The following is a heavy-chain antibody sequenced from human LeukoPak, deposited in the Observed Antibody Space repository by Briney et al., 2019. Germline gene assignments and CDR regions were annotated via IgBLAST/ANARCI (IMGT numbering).Heavy chain of an antibody. CDR1: GGSISSNY. CDR3: ARRGNWGFFDY. Sequence: SETLSLTCTVSGGSISSNYWSWIRQPPGKGLEWIGYINTSGSTNYDPSLKSRVSISLDTSRNQFSLKLTSVTAADTAVYYCARRGNWGFFDYWGQGILVSVSS. CDR2: INTSGST. V-gene: IGHV4-4*09. D-gene: IGHD7-27*01. J-gene: IGHJ4*02.